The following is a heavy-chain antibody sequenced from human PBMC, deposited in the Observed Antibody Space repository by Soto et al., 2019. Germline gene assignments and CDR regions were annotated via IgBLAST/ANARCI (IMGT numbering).Heavy chain of an antibody. V-gene: IGHV3-11*05. CDR1: GFTFSDYY. CDR3: ARIIVAAGGRRYFDL. Sequence: QVQLVESGGGLVKPGGSLRLSCAASGFTFSDYYMSWIRQAPGKGLEWVSYINSSSSYTNYADSVKGRFTISRDNAKNSLYLQMNSLRAEDTAVYYCARIIVAAGGRRYFDLWGRGTLVTGSS. J-gene: IGHJ2*01. CDR2: INSSSSYT. D-gene: IGHD6-25*01.